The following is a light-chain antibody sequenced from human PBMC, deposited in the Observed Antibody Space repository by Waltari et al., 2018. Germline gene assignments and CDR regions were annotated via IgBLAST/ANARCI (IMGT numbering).Light chain of an antibody. CDR1: SSDIGGYTY. CDR2: EVS. CDR3: SSYTTTSTLL. J-gene: IGLJ2*01. Sequence: QSALTQPASVSGSPGQSITISCTGSSSDIGGYTYVSWYPHHPGKAPKLLISEVSSRPSGLSTRFSGSKSGNTASLTISGLQLEDEAHYYCSSYTTTSTLLFGGGTKVTVL. V-gene: IGLV2-14*01.